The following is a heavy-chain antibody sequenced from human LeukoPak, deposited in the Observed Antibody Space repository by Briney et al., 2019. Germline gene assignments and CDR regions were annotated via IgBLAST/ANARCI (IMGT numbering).Heavy chain of an antibody. J-gene: IGHJ3*02. Sequence: GGSLRLSCAASGFTFSSYAMNWVRQAPGKGLEWVSYISSSGSTIYYADSVKGRFTISRDNAKNSLYLQMNSLRAEDTAVYYCASDLDAFDIWGQGTMVTVSS. CDR1: GFTFSSYA. CDR2: ISSSGSTI. CDR3: ASDLDAFDI. V-gene: IGHV3-48*03.